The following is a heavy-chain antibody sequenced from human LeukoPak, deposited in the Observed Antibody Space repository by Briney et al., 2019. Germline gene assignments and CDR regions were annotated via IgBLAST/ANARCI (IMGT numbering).Heavy chain of an antibody. D-gene: IGHD6-13*01. Sequence: PLETLSLTCTVSDYSISSGYYWGWIRQPPGKGLEWIGSIYHSGSTYYNPSLKSRVTISVDTSKNQFSLKLSSVTAADTAVYYCARSRRIAAAGTFWFDPWGQGTLVTVSS. J-gene: IGHJ5*02. V-gene: IGHV4-38-2*02. CDR2: IYHSGST. CDR3: ARSRRIAAAGTFWFDP. CDR1: DYSISSGYY.